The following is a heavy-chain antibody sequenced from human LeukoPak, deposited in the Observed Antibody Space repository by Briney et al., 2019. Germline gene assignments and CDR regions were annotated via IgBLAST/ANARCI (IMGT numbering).Heavy chain of an antibody. J-gene: IGHJ3*02. CDR2: MNPNSGNT. CDR1: GYTFTSYD. D-gene: IGHD2/OR15-2a*01. CDR3: ASVIVPTRGGDAFDI. Sequence: GASVKVSCKASGYTFTSYDINWVRQATGQGLEWMGWMNPNSGNTGYAQKFQGRVTMTRNTSISTAYMELSSLRSEDTAVYYCASVIVPTRGGDAFDIWSQGTMVTVSS. V-gene: IGHV1-8*01.